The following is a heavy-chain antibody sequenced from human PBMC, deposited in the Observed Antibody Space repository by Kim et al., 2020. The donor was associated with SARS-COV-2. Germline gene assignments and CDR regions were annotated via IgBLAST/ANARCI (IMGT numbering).Heavy chain of an antibody. Sequence: ASVKVSCKVSGYTLTELSMHWVRQAPGKGLEWMGGFDLEDGETIYAQKFQGRVTMTEDTSTDTAYMELSSLRSEDTAVYYCATVPRWSRHYYYHGMDVWGQGTTVTVSS. CDR2: FDLEDGET. J-gene: IGHJ6*02. D-gene: IGHD3-3*01. V-gene: IGHV1-24*01. CDR3: ATVPRWSRHYYYHGMDV. CDR1: GYTLTELS.